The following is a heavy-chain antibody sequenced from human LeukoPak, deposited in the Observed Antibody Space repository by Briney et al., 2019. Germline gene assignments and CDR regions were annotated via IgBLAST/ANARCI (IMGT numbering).Heavy chain of an antibody. V-gene: IGHV3-23*01. D-gene: IGHD6-19*01. CDR2: ISGSGGST. Sequence: GGSLRLSCAASGFTFSSYAMSWVRQAPGKGLEWVSAISGSGGSTYYADSVKGRFTISRDNSKNTLYLQMNSLRAEDTAVYYCAKLETQWLVLNNWFDPWGQGTLVTVSS. J-gene: IGHJ5*02. CDR1: GFTFSSYA. CDR3: AKLETQWLVLNNWFDP.